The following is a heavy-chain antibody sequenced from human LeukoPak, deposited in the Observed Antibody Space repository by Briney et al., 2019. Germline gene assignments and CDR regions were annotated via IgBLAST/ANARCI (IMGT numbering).Heavy chain of an antibody. V-gene: IGHV3-33*01. CDR3: ARDANWGFDAFDI. CDR2: IWYDGSNK. J-gene: IGHJ3*02. D-gene: IGHD7-27*01. CDR1: GFNLSSYG. Sequence: PGGSQTLSCAVYGFNLSSYGMQWVRQTPGKGVEWVAVIWYDGSNKYYADSVKGRFTISRDNSKNTLYLQMNSLRAEDTAVYYCARDANWGFDAFDIWGQGTMVTVSS.